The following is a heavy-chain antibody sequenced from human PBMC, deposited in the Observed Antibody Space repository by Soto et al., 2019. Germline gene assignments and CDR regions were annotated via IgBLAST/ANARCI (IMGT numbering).Heavy chain of an antibody. CDR1: GLTFSTYS. D-gene: IGHD3-22*01. CDR2: ISPDGHYI. J-gene: IGHJ4*02. Sequence: GGSLRLSCAASGLTFSTYSMNWVRRAPGKGLEWVSSISPDGHYIYYADSVRGRFTTSRDNAWNSLYLQMNSLRADDTAVYYCARQSGYYTYYFDYWGQGTLVTVSS. CDR3: ARQSGYYTYYFDY. V-gene: IGHV3-21*04.